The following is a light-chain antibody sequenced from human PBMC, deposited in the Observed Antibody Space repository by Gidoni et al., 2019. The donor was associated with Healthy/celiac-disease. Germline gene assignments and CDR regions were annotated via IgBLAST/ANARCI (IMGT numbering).Light chain of an antibody. CDR1: QSVLYSSNNKNY. CDR2: WAS. Sequence: DIVMTPSPDSLAVSLGERATINCKSSQSVLYSSNNKNYLAWYQQKPGQPPKLLIYWASTRESGVPDRCSGSGSGTDFTLTISSLQAEDVAVYYCQQYYSTPPAFGQXTKLEIK. V-gene: IGKV4-1*01. J-gene: IGKJ2*01. CDR3: QQYYSTPPA.